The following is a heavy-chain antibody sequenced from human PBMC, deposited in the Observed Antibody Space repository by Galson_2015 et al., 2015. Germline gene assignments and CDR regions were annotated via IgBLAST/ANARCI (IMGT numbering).Heavy chain of an antibody. V-gene: IGHV3-30-3*02. CDR1: GFTFSNYA. CDR2: LSFDENIE. Sequence: SLRLSCAASGFTFSNYAMHWVRQAPGKGLEWLAVLSFDENIEYYADSVKGRFTVSRDNPKNTLYLQMNSLKVEDTAVYYCAKMRANAGGVGGDYFDYWGQGALVPIS. D-gene: IGHD3-16*01. J-gene: IGHJ4*02. CDR3: AKMRANAGGVGGDYFDY.